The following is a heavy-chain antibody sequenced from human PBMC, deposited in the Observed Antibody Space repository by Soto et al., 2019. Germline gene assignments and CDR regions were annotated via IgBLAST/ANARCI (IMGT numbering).Heavy chain of an antibody. V-gene: IGHV3-23*01. CDR2: IDGSGGDI. CDR3: ATEVVPAAYGESSPLDL. D-gene: IGHD2-2*01. CDR1: GFTFSSYA. Sequence: EEQLLESGGDLVQPGGSLRLSCAASGFTFSSYAMGWVRQAPGKGLEWVSVIDGSGGDISLADSVKGRFTISRDNSKSTLFLHMNRLRVEDTGRYYCATEVVPAAYGESSPLDLGGQGTLVTVSS. J-gene: IGHJ5*02.